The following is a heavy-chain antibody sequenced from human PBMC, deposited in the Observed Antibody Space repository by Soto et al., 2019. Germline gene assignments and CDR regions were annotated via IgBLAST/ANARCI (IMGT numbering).Heavy chain of an antibody. CDR1: GYTFTGYY. D-gene: IGHD6-13*01. V-gene: IGHV1-2*02. Sequence: ASVKVSCKASGYTFTGYYMHWVRQAPGQGLEWMGWINPNSGGTNYAQKFQGRVTMTRDTSISTAYMELSRPRSDDTAVYYCARGVYYYYGMDVWGQGTTVTVSS. J-gene: IGHJ6*02. CDR3: ARGVYYYYGMDV. CDR2: INPNSGGT.